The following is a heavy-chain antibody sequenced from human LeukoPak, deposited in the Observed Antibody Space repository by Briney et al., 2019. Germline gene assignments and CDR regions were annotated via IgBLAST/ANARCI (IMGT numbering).Heavy chain of an antibody. D-gene: IGHD1-26*01. CDR2: IIPILGIA. J-gene: IGHJ4*02. Sequence: SVKVSCKASGGTFSSYAISWVRQAPGQGLEWMGRIIPILGIANYAQKFQGRVTITADKSTSTAYMELSSLRSEDTAVYYCAASGATKKRTYYFDYWAREPWSPSPQ. CDR3: AASGATKKRTYYFDY. CDR1: GGTFSSYA. V-gene: IGHV1-69*04.